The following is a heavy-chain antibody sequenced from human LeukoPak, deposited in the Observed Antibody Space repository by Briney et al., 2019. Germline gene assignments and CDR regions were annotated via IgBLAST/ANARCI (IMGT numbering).Heavy chain of an antibody. V-gene: IGHV4-4*02. J-gene: IGHJ5*02. CDR3: ARLHGDIWFDP. CDR1: GGSISSSNW. D-gene: IGHD4-17*01. Sequence: SETLSLTCAVSGGSISSSNWWSWVRQPPGKGLEWIGEIYHSGSTNYNPSLKSRATISVDRSKNQFSLKLSSVTAADTAVYYCARLHGDIWFDPWGQGTLVTVSS. CDR2: IYHSGST.